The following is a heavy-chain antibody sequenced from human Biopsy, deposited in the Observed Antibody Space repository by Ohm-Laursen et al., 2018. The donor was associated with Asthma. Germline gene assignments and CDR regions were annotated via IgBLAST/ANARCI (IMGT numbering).Heavy chain of an antibody. D-gene: IGHD6-19*01. J-gene: IGHJ5*02. Sequence: SQTLSLTCVVYGGSFSNYYWTWIRQPPGKGLEWVGFIHYSGSTSYNPSLKGGVTISVDTSKNQFSLKLSSVTAADTAVYYCARASVAASSNWFDPWGQGTLVTVSS. V-gene: IGHV4-30-4*08. CDR2: IHYSGST. CDR3: ARASVAASSNWFDP. CDR1: GGSFSNYY.